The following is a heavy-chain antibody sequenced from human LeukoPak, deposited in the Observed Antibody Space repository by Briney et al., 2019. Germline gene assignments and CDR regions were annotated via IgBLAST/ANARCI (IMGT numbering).Heavy chain of an antibody. CDR3: ARGRRDTQYQVFDY. Sequence: GGSLRLSCAASGFTFSGSAMHWVRQASGKGLEWVGRIRSKANSYATAYAASVKGRFTISRDDSKNTAYLQMNSLKTEDTAVYYCARGRRDTQYQVFDYWGQGTLVTVSS. J-gene: IGHJ4*02. CDR1: GFTFSGSA. V-gene: IGHV3-73*01. CDR2: IRSKANSYAT. D-gene: IGHD2-2*01.